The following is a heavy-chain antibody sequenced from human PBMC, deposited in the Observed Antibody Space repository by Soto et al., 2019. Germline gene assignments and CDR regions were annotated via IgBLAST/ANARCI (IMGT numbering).Heavy chain of an antibody. V-gene: IGHV1-69*01. CDR2: IIPIFGTA. J-gene: IGHJ4*02. CDR3: ARDGAGGVTMVRGVMGW. Sequence: QVQLVQSGAEVKKPGSSVKVSCKASGGTFSSYAISWVRQAPGQGLEWLGGIIPIFGTANYAQKFQGRVTITADESTSTAYMELSSLRSEDTAVYYCARDGAGGVTMVRGVMGWWGQGTLVTVSS. CDR1: GGTFSSYA. D-gene: IGHD3-10*01.